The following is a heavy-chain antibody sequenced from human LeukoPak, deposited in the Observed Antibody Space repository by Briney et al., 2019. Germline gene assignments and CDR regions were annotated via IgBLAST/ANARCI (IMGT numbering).Heavy chain of an antibody. J-gene: IGHJ5*02. V-gene: IGHV3-48*03. D-gene: IGHD3-16*01. CDR2: ISSSGSTI. Sequence: GGALRLSCAASGFTFSSYEMNWVRQAPGKGLEGVSYISSSGSTIYYADSVKGRFTISRATAKNSLYLQMNSLRAEDPAVYYCARDKITFGGVTINWFDPWGQGTLVTVSS. CDR1: GFTFSSYE. CDR3: ARDKITFGGVTINWFDP.